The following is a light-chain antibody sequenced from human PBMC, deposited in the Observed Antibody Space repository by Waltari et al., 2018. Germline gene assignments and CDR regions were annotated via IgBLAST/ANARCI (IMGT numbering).Light chain of an antibody. Sequence: QSVLTQPPSVSGAPGQRVTISCTGSSSNIGAGSDVHWYQQFPGTAPKLLIYGNSNRPPRVPDRLPGSKAGTSASLAITGLQAEDEADYYCQAYDSSLSGPRVFGGGTKLTVL. V-gene: IGLV1-40*01. CDR1: SSNIGAGSD. CDR3: QAYDSSLSGPRV. J-gene: IGLJ3*02. CDR2: GNS.